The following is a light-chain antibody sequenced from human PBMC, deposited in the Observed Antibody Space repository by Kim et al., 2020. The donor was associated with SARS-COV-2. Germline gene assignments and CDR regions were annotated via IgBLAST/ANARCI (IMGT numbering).Light chain of an antibody. CDR1: QTVSSN. CDR3: QQYDNWPLT. J-gene: IGKJ4*01. V-gene: IGKV3-15*01. Sequence: EIVMTQSPATLSVSPGERPTLSCRASQTVSSNLAWYQQKSGQAPRLLIYGASTRATGIPARFSGSGSGTEFTLTISSLQSEDFAVYYCQQYDNWPLTFGGGTKVDIK. CDR2: GAS.